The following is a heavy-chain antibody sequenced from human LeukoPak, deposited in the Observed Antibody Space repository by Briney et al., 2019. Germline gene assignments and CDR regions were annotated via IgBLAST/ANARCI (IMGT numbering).Heavy chain of an antibody. CDR3: ARADGGARGPLFDP. Sequence: SVKVSCKASGGTFSSYAISWVRQAPGQGLEWMGGIIPIFGTANYAQKFQGRVTITTDESTSTAYMELSSLRTEDTAVYYCARADGGARGPLFDPWGQGTLVTVSS. CDR2: IIPIFGTA. V-gene: IGHV1-69*05. D-gene: IGHD1-26*01. CDR1: GGTFSSYA. J-gene: IGHJ5*02.